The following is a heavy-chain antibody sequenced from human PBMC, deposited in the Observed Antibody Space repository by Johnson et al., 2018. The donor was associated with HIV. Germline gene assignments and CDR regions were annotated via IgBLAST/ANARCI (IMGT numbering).Heavy chain of an antibody. D-gene: IGHD3-22*01. Sequence: QVQLVESGGGVVQPGGSLRLSCATSGFTFSNYGMHWVRQAPGKGLEWVAFIRYDGSNKYHADSVKGRFTISRDNSKNTLYLQMNSLRAEDTAVYYCARGSTYYYDSSGSDAFDIWGQGTMVTVSS. CDR1: GFTFSNYG. CDR3: ARGSTYYYDSSGSDAFDI. J-gene: IGHJ3*02. CDR2: IRYDGSNK. V-gene: IGHV3-30*02.